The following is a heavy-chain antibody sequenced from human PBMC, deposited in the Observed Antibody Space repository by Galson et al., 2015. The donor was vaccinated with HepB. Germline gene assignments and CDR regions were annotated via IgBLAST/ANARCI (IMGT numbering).Heavy chain of an antibody. V-gene: IGHV2-5*02. CDR1: GFSLSTSGVG. J-gene: IGHJ4*02. CDR3: AHFRYDILTGYQPFGY. Sequence: PALVKPTQTLTLTCTFSGFSLSTSGVGVGWIRQPPGKALEWLALIYWDDDKRYSPSLKSRLTITKDTSKNQVVLTMTNMDPVDTATYCCAHFRYDILTGYQPFGYWGQGTLVTVSS. CDR2: IYWDDDK. D-gene: IGHD3-9*01.